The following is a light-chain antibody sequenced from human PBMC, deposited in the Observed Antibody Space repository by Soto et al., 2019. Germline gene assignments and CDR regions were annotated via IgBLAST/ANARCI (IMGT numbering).Light chain of an antibody. CDR2: AAS. V-gene: IGKV3-15*01. Sequence: EIVMTQSPATLSVSPGERAILSCRASQSISINLAWYQQKPGQAPRLLIYAASNRATGVPARFSGSWSGTEFTLTICSLQSEDFAVYYCQPYNNWITFAQGTRLEI. CDR3: QPYNNWIT. J-gene: IGKJ5*01. CDR1: QSISIN.